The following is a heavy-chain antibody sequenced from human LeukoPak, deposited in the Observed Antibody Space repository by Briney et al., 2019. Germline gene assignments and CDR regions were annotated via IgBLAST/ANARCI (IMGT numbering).Heavy chain of an antibody. CDR3: ARDRSIGILDY. Sequence: ASVKVSCKASGYTFTSYGISWVRQAPGQGVEWMGWIRAYNGNTNYAQKLQGRVTMTTDTSTSTAYMELRSLRSDDTAVYYCARDRSIGILDYWGQGTLVTVSS. CDR2: IRAYNGNT. J-gene: IGHJ4*02. CDR1: GYTFTSYG. V-gene: IGHV1-18*01. D-gene: IGHD1-14*01.